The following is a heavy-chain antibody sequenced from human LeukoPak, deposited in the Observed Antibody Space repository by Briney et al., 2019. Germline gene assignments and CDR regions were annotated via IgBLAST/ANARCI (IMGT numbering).Heavy chain of an antibody. Sequence: ASVKVSCKASGYTFTSYGISWVRQAPGQGLEWMGWISAYNGNTNYAQKLQGRVTMTTDTSTSTAYMELRSLRSDDTAVYYCARDPFHYDFWSGYYPSLTDVWGQGTTVTVSS. V-gene: IGHV1-18*01. CDR3: ARDPFHYDFWSGYYPSLTDV. D-gene: IGHD3-3*01. J-gene: IGHJ6*02. CDR2: ISAYNGNT. CDR1: GYTFTSYG.